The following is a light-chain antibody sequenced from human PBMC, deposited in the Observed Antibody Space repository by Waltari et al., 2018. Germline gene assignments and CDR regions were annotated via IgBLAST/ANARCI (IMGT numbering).Light chain of an antibody. CDR2: LGS. J-gene: IGKJ2*01. CDR3: MQARQTPYT. V-gene: IGKV2-28*01. CDR1: QSHLDRNGYNY. Sequence: IVMTQSPLSLPVTPGEAASISCRASQSHLDRNGYNYLDWYLQTQGQSPQLLIYLGSTRASGVPGRFSGDASGTQFTLRISRVEAEDVGVYYCMQARQTPYTFGQGTKLEIK.